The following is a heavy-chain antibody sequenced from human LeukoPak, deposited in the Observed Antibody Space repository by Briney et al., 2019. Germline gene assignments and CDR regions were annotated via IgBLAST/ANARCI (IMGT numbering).Heavy chain of an antibody. CDR2: ISSSGRYI. D-gene: IGHD2-21*02. V-gene: IGHV3-21*01. Sequence: GGSLRLSCAASGFTFSSYSMNWVRQAPGKGLEWVSSISSSGRYIYYADSLKGRFTISRDNAKNSLYLQVNSLSGEDTAEYYCASDAYCGGDCHHPQYYFDCWGQGTIVTVSS. CDR1: GFTFSSYS. CDR3: ASDAYCGGDCHHPQYYFDC. J-gene: IGHJ4*02.